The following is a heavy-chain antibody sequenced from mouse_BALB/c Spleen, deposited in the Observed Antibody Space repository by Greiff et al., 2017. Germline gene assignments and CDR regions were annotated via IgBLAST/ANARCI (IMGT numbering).Heavy chain of an antibody. CDR3: ARDGNYWYFDV. J-gene: IGHJ1*01. CDR1: GFSLTGYG. V-gene: IGHV2-6-7*01. D-gene: IGHD2-1*01. Sequence: VHLVESGPGLVAPSQSLSITCTVSGFSLTGYGVNWVRQPPGKGLEWLGMIWGDGSTDYNSALKSRLSISKDNSKNQVFLKMNSVQTDDTARYYCARDGNYWYFDVWGAGTTVTVSS. CDR2: IWGDGST.